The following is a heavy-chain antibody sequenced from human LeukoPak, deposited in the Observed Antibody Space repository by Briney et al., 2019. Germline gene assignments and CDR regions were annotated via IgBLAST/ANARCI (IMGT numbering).Heavy chain of an antibody. CDR1: GFTFSSYA. CDR3: AFPRGGELLLPSFDY. V-gene: IGHV3-30*04. CDR2: ISYDGSNK. Sequence: GRSLRLSCAASGFTFSSYAMHWVRQAPGKGLEWVAVISYDGSNKYYADSVKGRFTISRDNSKNTLYLQMNSLRAEDTAVYYCAFPRGGELLLPSFDYWGQGTLVTVSS. J-gene: IGHJ4*02. D-gene: IGHD1-26*01.